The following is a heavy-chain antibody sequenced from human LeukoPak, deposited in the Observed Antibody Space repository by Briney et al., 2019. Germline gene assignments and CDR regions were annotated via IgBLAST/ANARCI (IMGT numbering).Heavy chain of an antibody. D-gene: IGHD4-11*01. CDR2: IYYSGTT. J-gene: IGHJ6*03. CDR3: ATYRSGYYYMGV. CDR1: GGSISSYY. Sequence: PSETLSLTCTVSGGSISSYYWSWIRQPPGKGLEWIGFIYYSGTTNYNPSLKSRVTISVDTSKNQFSLKLSSVTAADTAVYYCATYRSGYYYMGVWGKGTTVTVSS. V-gene: IGHV4-59*08.